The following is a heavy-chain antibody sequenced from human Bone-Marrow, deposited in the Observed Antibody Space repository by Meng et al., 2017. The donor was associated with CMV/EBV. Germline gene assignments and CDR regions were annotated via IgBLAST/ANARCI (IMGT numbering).Heavy chain of an antibody. D-gene: IGHD6-6*01. Sequence: ASVKVSCKASGHTFTNYYVHWVRQAPGEGLEWMGIINPSGASTSYAQKFQGRVTITTDESTSTAYMELSSLRSEDTAVYYCARDRIAARTFPYYYYYGMDVCGQGTTVTVSS. CDR1: GHTFTNYY. J-gene: IGHJ6*02. CDR2: INPSGAST. CDR3: ARDRIAARTFPYYYYYGMDV. V-gene: IGHV1-46*01.